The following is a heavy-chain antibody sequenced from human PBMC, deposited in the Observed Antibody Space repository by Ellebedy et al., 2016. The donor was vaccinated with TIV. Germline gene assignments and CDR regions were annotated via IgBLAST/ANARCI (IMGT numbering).Heavy chain of an antibody. J-gene: IGHJ5*01. Sequence: SETLSLXXAVYGGSFSGYYWTWIRQPPGKGLEWIGEINHGGSTNYIPSLKSRVTISVDTSKNQFSLKLSSVTAADTAVYYCARGRFDSWGQGTLVTVSS. CDR2: INHGGST. V-gene: IGHV4-34*01. CDR3: ARGRFDS. CDR1: GGSFSGYY.